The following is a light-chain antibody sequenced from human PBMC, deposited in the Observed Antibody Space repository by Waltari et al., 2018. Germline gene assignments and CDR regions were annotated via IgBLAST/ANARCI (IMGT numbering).Light chain of an antibody. CDR2: WAS. J-gene: IGKJ4*01. CDR1: QTMLYSSSNKNY. V-gene: IGKV4-1*01. Sequence: DIVMTQSPDSLTVSLGERATINCKSSQTMLYSSSNKNYLAWYQQKPRQPPKLLIYWASTRESGVPDRFSGTGSGTDFTLTISRLQAEDVAVYYYQQYFKTPLTFGGGTKVEIK. CDR3: QQYFKTPLT.